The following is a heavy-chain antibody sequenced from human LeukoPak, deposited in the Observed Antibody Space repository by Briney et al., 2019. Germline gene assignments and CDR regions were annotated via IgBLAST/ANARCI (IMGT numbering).Heavy chain of an antibody. Sequence: PGGSLRLSCEASGFTFSNYCMSWVRQAPGKGLEWVANIKQDGSEKYYVDSVKGRFTISRDNAKNSLYLQMSSLRGEDTAVYYCARAPYGRGLGWFDPWGQGTLVTVSS. CDR3: ARAPYGRGLGWFDP. D-gene: IGHD3-16*01. CDR2: IKQDGSEK. CDR1: GFTFSNYC. V-gene: IGHV3-7*01. J-gene: IGHJ5*02.